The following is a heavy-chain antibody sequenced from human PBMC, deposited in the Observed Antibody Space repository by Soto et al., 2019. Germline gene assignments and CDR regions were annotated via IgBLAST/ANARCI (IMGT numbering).Heavy chain of an antibody. CDR1: GFTFSSYA. CDR3: AKESYGGKKGGPFDY. CDR2: ISGSGGST. D-gene: IGHD4-17*01. Sequence: PGGSLRLSCAASGFTFSSYAMSWVRQAPGKGLEWVSAISGSGGSTYYADSLKGRFTISRDISKNTLYLQMNSLRAEDTAVYYCAKESYGGKKGGPFDYWGQGTLVTVSS. J-gene: IGHJ4*02. V-gene: IGHV3-23*01.